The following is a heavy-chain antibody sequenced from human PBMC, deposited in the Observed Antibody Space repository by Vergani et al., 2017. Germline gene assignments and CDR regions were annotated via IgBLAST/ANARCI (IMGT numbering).Heavy chain of an antibody. CDR2: IWYDGSNK. J-gene: IGHJ4*02. CDR3: ARDTYCSSTSCYNTYLDY. V-gene: IGHV3-33*01. Sequence: QVQLVESGGGVVQPGRSLRLSCAASGFTFSSYRMHWVRQAPGKGLEWVAVIWYDGSNKYYADSVKGRFTISRDNSKNTLYLQMNSLRAEDTAVYYCARDTYCSSTSCYNTYLDYWGQGTLVTVSS. CDR1: GFTFSSYR. D-gene: IGHD2-2*02.